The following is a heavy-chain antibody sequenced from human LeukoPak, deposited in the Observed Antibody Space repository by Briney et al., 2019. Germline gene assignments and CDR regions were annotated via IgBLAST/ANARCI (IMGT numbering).Heavy chain of an antibody. Sequence: SETLSLTCTVSGGSISSYYWSWIRQPPGKGLEWIGYIYYSGSTNCNPSLKSRVTISVDTFKNQFSLKLSSVTAADTAVYYCAREYSGYDNNWFDPWGQGTLVTVSS. J-gene: IGHJ5*02. CDR1: GGSISSYY. CDR2: IYYSGST. D-gene: IGHD5-12*01. CDR3: AREYSGYDNNWFDP. V-gene: IGHV4-59*01.